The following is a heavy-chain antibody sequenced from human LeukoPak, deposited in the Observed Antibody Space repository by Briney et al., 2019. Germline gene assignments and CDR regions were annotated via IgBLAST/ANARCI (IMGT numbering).Heavy chain of an antibody. V-gene: IGHV3-53*01. J-gene: IGHJ4*02. D-gene: IGHD1-26*01. CDR2: IYPGGNT. CDR1: AFIVSSNY. CDR3: ARVALSGSYHGEFDY. Sequence: GGSPRLSCAASAFIVSSNYMSWVRQAPGKGLEWVSVIYPGGNTYYADSVKGRFTISRDNSKNTLYLQMNSLRAEDTAVYYCARVALSGSYHGEFDYWGQGTLVTVSS.